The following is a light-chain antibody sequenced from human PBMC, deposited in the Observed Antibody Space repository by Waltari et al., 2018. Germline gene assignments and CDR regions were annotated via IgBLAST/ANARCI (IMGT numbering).Light chain of an antibody. Sequence: QSALTQPASVSGSPGQSITISCTGTNSDVGAYDYVSWYQHHPGQAPKLIIYEVTNRPSGVSKRFSGSKSDNTASLTISGLQAEDEAEYYCCSCSYTPTTTVIFGGGTKLTVL. CDR2: EVT. CDR3: CSCSYTPTTTVI. J-gene: IGLJ2*01. V-gene: IGLV2-14*01. CDR1: NSDVGAYDY.